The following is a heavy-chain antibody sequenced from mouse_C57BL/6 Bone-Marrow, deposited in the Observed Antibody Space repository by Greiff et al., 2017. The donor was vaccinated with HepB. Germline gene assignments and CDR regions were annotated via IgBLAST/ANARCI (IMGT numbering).Heavy chain of an antibody. Sequence: DVMLVESGGDLVKPGGSLKLSCAASGFTFSSYGMSWVRQTPDKRLEWVATISSGGSYTYYPDSVKGRFTISRDNAKNTLYLQMSSLKSEDTAMYYCAKGHCHWYFDVWGTGTTVTVSS. J-gene: IGHJ1*03. V-gene: IGHV5-6*02. D-gene: IGHD3-1*01. CDR2: ISSGGSYT. CDR1: GFTFSSYG. CDR3: AKGHCHWYFDV.